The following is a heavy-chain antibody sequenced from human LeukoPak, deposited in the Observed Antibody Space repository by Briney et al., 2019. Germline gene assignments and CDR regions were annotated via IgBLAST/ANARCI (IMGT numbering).Heavy chain of an antibody. D-gene: IGHD1-26*01. CDR3: ATIGDRRSGELYRIDY. V-gene: IGHV3-30*02. CDR2: ILYDGSNK. J-gene: IGHJ4*02. Sequence: GGSLRLSCAASGFTFSSYGMHWVRQAPGKGLEWVAGILYDGSNKYYAVSVKGRFTVSRDNSKNTLYLQMNSLRAEDAAVYYCATIGDRRSGELYRIDYWGQGTLVTVSS. CDR1: GFTFSSYG.